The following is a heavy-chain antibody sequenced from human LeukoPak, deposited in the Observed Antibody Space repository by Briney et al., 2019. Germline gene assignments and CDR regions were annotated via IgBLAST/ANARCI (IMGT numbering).Heavy chain of an antibody. J-gene: IGHJ4*02. V-gene: IGHV3-53*01. D-gene: IGHD1-26*01. CDR1: GFTVSYNY. Sequence: PGGSLRLSCAASGFTVSYNYMTWVRQAPGKGLEWVSVIYSGGSTYYADSVKGRFTISRDNSKNTLYLRMNSLRAEDTAVYYCARLPGHIVGATTHPPDYWGQGTLVTVSS. CDR3: ARLPGHIVGATTHPPDY. CDR2: IYSGGST.